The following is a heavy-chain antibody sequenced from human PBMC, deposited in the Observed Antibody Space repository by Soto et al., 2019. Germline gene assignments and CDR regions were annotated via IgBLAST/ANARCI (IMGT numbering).Heavy chain of an antibody. CDR1: GGTFSPYT. D-gene: IGHD3-10*01. V-gene: IGHV1-69*08. Sequence: QVQLVQSGAEVKKPGSSVKVSCKASGGTFSPYTINWVRQAPGQGLEWMGRIIPFHGVTNYAQKFQARVTITADKSTSTAYMALSGLGFEDTAMYYCTRDWEITVSTWSFGGFWGRGTLVTVSS. J-gene: IGHJ4*02. CDR3: TRDWEITVSTWSFGGF. CDR2: IIPFHGVT.